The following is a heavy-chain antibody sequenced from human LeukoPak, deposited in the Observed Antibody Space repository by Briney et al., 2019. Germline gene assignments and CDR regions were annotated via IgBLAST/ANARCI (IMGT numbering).Heavy chain of an antibody. CDR1: GGSISSSSYY. Sequence: SETLSLTCTVSGGSISSSSYYWGWIRQPPGKGLEWIVSIYYTGSTYYSPSLKSRFTISVDTSMNQFSLKLSSVTAADTAVYYCAREGYYDFWSGYPPTWFDPWGQGTLVTVSS. CDR3: AREGYYDFWSGYPPTWFDP. CDR2: IYYTGST. V-gene: IGHV4-39*02. J-gene: IGHJ5*02. D-gene: IGHD3-3*01.